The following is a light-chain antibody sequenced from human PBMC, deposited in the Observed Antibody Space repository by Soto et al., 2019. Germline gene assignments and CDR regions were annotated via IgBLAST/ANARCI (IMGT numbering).Light chain of an antibody. CDR1: KLGDKY. CDR3: QAWDSSVV. CDR2: QDS. Sequence: SYELTQPPSVSVSSGQTASITCSGDKLGDKYACWYQQKPGQSPVLVIYQDSKRPSGIPERFSGSNSGNTATLTISGTQAMDEADYYCQAWDSSVVFGGGTKLTVL. V-gene: IGLV3-1*01. J-gene: IGLJ2*01.